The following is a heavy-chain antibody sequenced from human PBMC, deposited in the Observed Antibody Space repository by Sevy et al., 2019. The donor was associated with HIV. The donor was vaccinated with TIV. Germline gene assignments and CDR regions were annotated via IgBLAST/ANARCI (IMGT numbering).Heavy chain of an antibody. J-gene: IGHJ4*02. CDR1: GFSFSSYG. CDR2: IQYDGSNK. Sequence: GGSLRLSCAASGFSFSSYGMHWVRQAPGKGLEWMSYIQYDGSNKDYADSVKGRFTISGDNSKNTVYLQMNSLRVEDTAVFYCGKEGGGEGGDHWGQGTLVTVSS. D-gene: IGHD2-21*01. V-gene: IGHV3-30*02. CDR3: GKEGGGEGGDH.